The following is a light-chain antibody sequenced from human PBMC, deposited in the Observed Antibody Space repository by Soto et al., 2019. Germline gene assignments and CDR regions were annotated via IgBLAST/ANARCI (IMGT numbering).Light chain of an antibody. CDR2: DAS. CDR1: QSINNW. J-gene: IGKJ1*01. Sequence: DIQMTQSPSTLSASVGDRVTITCRASQSINNWLAWYQQRTGKAPKLLIYDASNLESGVPSRFGGSGSGTEFILTISSLQPDDFATYYCQQYNRYPWTVGQGTKVDIK. V-gene: IGKV1-5*01. CDR3: QQYNRYPWT.